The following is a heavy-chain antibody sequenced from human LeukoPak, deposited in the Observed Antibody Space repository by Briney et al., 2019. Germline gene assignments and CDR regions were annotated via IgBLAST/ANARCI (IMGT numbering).Heavy chain of an antibody. Sequence: GGSLRLSCAASGFSFDDSGMSWVRQDPGKGPEWVAGINWSGESTAYADSVKGRFTISRDNAKNSLFLQMNSLRAEDTALYYCVRRVYSGSSYYFDYWSQGTLVTVSS. J-gene: IGHJ4*02. CDR2: INWSGEST. V-gene: IGHV3-20*04. CDR3: VRRVYSGSSYYFDY. CDR1: GFSFDDSG. D-gene: IGHD1-26*01.